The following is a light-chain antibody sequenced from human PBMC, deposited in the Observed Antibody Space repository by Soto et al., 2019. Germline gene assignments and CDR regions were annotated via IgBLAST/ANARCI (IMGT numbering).Light chain of an antibody. CDR2: SNN. Sequence: QSVLTQPPSASGTPGLRVTISCSGSSSNIGSNTVNWYQQLPGTAPKLLIYSNNQRLSGVPDRFSGSKSGTSASLAIRGLQSEDEADYYCAAWDDSLNGYVFGTGTKVTVL. CDR3: AAWDDSLNGYV. V-gene: IGLV1-44*01. CDR1: SSNIGSNT. J-gene: IGLJ1*01.